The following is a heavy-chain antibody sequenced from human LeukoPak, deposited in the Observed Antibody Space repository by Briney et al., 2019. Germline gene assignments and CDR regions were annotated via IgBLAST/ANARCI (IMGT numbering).Heavy chain of an antibody. V-gene: IGHV1-46*01. Sequence: ASVKVSCKAFGYTFTSNYMHWVRQAPGQGPEWMGVISPSGGSTTYAQKFQGRVTLTRDMSTSTDYLELSSLRSEDTAVYYCARGGSSGWYDGPVHYWGQGTLVTVSS. J-gene: IGHJ4*02. D-gene: IGHD6-19*01. CDR2: ISPSGGST. CDR1: GYTFTSNY. CDR3: ARGGSSGWYDGPVHY.